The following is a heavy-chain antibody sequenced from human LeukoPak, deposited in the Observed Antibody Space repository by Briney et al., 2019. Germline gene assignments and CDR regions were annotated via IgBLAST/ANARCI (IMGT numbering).Heavy chain of an antibody. Sequence: GGSLRLSCAASEFTFSSYAMHWVRQAPGKGLEWVAFISYHGSNKYYADSVKGRFTISRDNSKNTLFLQMNSLRAEDTAVNYCAKNTHAYAEIFDYWGQGTLVTVSS. J-gene: IGHJ4*02. V-gene: IGHV3-30*18. CDR3: AKNTHAYAEIFDY. CDR1: EFTFSSYA. D-gene: IGHD2-2*01. CDR2: ISYHGSNK.